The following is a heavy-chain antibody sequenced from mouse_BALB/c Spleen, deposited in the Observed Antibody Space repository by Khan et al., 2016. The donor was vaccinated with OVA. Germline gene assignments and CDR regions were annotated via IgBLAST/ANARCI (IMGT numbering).Heavy chain of an antibody. CDR2: IWGDGST. J-gene: IGHJ4*01. V-gene: IGHV2-6-7*01. CDR3: ARAYYGNYREAMDY. CDR1: GFSLTGYG. D-gene: IGHD2-10*01. Sequence: VELVESGPGLVAPSQSLSITCTVSGFSLTGYGVNWVRQPPGKGLEWLGMIWGDGSTDYNSALKSRLNLSKDNSKSQVFLKMNSLQTDDTARYYCARAYYGNYREAMDYWGHGTSVTVAS.